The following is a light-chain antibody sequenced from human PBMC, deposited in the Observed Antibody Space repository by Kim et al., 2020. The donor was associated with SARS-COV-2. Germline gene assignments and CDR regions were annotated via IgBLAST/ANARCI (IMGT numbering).Light chain of an antibody. J-gene: IGLJ2*01. CDR1: SLRSYY. Sequence: SSELTQDPAVSVALGQTVRITCQGDSLRSYYASWYQQKPGQAPLLVLYEKNNRPSGIPDRFSGSSSGNTASLTITGAQAEDEADYYCNSRESGVTHVVFG. CDR2: EKN. V-gene: IGLV3-19*01. CDR3: NSRESGVTHVV.